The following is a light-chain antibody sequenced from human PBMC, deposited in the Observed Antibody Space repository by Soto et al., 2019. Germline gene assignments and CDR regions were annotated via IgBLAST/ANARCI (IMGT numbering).Light chain of an antibody. CDR3: SSYTNIKTWV. CDR1: SSDVGGYNY. V-gene: IGLV2-14*01. CDR2: EVS. Sequence: QSALTQPASVSGSPGQSITISCTGTSSDVGGYNYVSWYQQHPGKAPKLMIYEVSNRPSGVSNRFSGSKSGNTASLTISGLQAEDEADYYCSSYTNIKTWVFGGGTKVTVL. J-gene: IGLJ3*02.